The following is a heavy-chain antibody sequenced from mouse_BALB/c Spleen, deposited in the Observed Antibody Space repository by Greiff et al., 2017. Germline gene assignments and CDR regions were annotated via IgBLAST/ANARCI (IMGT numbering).Heavy chain of an antibody. Sequence: VKLVESGAELVKPGASVKMSCKTSGYTFTSYWIQWVKQRPGQGLGWIGEIFPGTGTTYYNEKFKGKATLTIDTSSSTAYMQLSSLTSEDSAVYFCARIYGTTVPIRFDYWGQGTTLTVSS. CDR3: ARIYGTTVPIRFDY. V-gene: IGHV1S132*01. D-gene: IGHD1-1*01. CDR2: IFPGTGTT. CDR1: GYTFTSYW. J-gene: IGHJ2*01.